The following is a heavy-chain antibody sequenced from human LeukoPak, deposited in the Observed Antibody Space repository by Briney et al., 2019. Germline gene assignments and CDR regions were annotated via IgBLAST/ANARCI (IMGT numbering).Heavy chain of an antibody. D-gene: IGHD3-3*01. CDR2: IWYDGSNK. Sequence: GGSLRLSCAASDFTFSSYGMPWVRQAPGKGLEWVAVIWYDGSNKYYADSVKGRFTISRDNSKNTLYLQMNSLRAEDTAVYYCARELRFLDRYYFDYWGQGTLVTVSS. J-gene: IGHJ4*02. V-gene: IGHV3-33*08. CDR1: DFTFSSYG. CDR3: ARELRFLDRYYFDY.